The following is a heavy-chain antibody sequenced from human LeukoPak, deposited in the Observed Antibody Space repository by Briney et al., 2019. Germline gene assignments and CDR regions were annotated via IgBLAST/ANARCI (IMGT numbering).Heavy chain of an antibody. CDR2: INSDGSST. V-gene: IGHV3-74*01. CDR1: GFTFNTYA. J-gene: IGHJ5*02. CDR3: ARVAIPYSGSYYNP. D-gene: IGHD3-10*01. Sequence: GGSLRLSCAASGFTFNTYAMSWVRQAPGKGLVWVSRINSDGSSTSYADSVKGRFTISRDNAKNTLYLQMNSLRAEDTAVYYCARVAIPYSGSYYNPWGQGTLVTVSS.